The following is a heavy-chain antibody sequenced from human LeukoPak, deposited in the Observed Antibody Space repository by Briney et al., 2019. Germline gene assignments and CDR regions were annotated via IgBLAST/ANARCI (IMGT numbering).Heavy chain of an antibody. D-gene: IGHD1-1*01. CDR2: TYNSGST. CDR3: ARHSTTNWFDP. CDR1: GGSMSSYD. Sequence: PSETLSLTCTVSGGSMSSYDWSWIRQPAGKGLEWIGRTYNSGSTNYNPSLKSRVIMSVDTSKNQFSLKLSPVTAADTAVYYCARHSTTNWFDPWGQGTLVTVSS. J-gene: IGHJ5*02. V-gene: IGHV4-4*07.